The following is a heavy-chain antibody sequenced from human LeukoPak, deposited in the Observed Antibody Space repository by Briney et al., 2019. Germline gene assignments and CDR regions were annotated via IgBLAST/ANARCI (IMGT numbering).Heavy chain of an antibody. V-gene: IGHV3-23*01. CDR3: AKAGSHGDYFDY. D-gene: IGHD3-10*01. Sequence: GGSLRLSCAASGFTFSNYGMTWVRQAPGKGLEWVSSISGSAATISYADSVKGRFTISRDNSKNTLSLQMNSLRAEDTAIYYCAKAGSHGDYFDYWGQGTLVTVSS. CDR2: ISGSAATI. CDR1: GFTFSNYG. J-gene: IGHJ4*02.